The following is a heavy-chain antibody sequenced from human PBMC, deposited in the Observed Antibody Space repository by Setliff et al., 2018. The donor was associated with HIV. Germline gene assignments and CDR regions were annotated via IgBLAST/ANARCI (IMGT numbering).Heavy chain of an antibody. CDR2: INPNSGGT. V-gene: IGHV1-2*06. J-gene: IGHJ3*02. D-gene: IGHD3-10*01. Sequence: ASVKVSCKASGYSFTGYYMHWVRQAPGQGLEWMGRINPNSGGTNYAQKFQGRVTMTRDTSISTAYMELSRLRSDDTAVYYCAREYFGSGSYVRSFDIWGQGTLVTVSS. CDR3: AREYFGSGSYVRSFDI. CDR1: GYSFTGYY.